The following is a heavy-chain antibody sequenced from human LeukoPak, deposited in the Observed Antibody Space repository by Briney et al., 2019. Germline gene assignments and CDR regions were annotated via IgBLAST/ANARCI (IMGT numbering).Heavy chain of an antibody. CDR3: ARGFSLYYYGSGLPHLFSY. Sequence: GGSLRLSCAASGFTFSSYGMHWVRQAPGEGLEWVAVIWYDGSNKYYADSVKGRFTISRDNSKNTLYLQMNSLRAEDTAVYYCARGFSLYYYGSGLPHLFSYWGQGTLVTVSS. V-gene: IGHV3-33*01. D-gene: IGHD3-10*01. J-gene: IGHJ4*02. CDR1: GFTFSSYG. CDR2: IWYDGSNK.